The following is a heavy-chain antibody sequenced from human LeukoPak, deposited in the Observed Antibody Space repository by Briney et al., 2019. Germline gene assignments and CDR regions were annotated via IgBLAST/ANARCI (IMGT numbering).Heavy chain of an antibody. J-gene: IGHJ4*02. V-gene: IGHV3-23*01. CDR1: RFPFSSYA. D-gene: IGHD4-17*01. CDR2: ISGSGGSK. Sequence: GGSLRLSCTASRFPFSSYAMSWVRRAPGKGLEWVSSISGSGGSKYYADSVKGRFTISRDNSKNTLYLQRDSLRAEDTAVYYCATRPLLYGDPYYFDYWGQGTLVTVSS. CDR3: ATRPLLYGDPYYFDY.